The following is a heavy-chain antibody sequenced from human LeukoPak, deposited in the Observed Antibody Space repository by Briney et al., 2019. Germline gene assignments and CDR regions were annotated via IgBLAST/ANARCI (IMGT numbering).Heavy chain of an antibody. Sequence: SETLSLTCAVSGASVSNSPWNWIRQFPGKGLEWIGCLSYTGKTDYNPSLSSRVTISLGTSNNQVSLKLKSVTAADTAVYYCSEGYFEPFAHWGPGTLVTVSS. V-gene: IGHV4-59*02. J-gene: IGHJ4*02. CDR1: GASVSNSP. D-gene: IGHD2/OR15-2a*01. CDR2: LSYTGKT. CDR3: SEGYFEPFAH.